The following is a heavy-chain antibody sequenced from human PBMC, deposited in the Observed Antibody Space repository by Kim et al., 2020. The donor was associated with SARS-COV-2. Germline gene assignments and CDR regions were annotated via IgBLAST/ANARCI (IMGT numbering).Heavy chain of an antibody. Sequence: GGSLRLSCAASGFTFSSYSMNWVRQAPGKGLEWVSSISSSSSYIYYADSVKGRFTISRDNAKNSLYLQMNSLRAEDTAVYYCARDPDYYDSSGYYSRYYYYGMDVWGQGTTVTVSS. V-gene: IGHV3-21*01. D-gene: IGHD3-22*01. CDR1: GFTFSSYS. J-gene: IGHJ6*02. CDR2: ISSSSSYI. CDR3: ARDPDYYDSSGYYSRYYYYGMDV.